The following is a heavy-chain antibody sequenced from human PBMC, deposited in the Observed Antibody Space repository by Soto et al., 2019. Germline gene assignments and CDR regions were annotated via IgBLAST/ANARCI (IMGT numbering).Heavy chain of an antibody. J-gene: IGHJ6*02. D-gene: IGHD4-17*01. CDR3: TTSKTTVTTFYVYHYGMDV. CDR1: GFTFSNAW. CDR2: IKSKTDGGTT. V-gene: IGHV3-15*07. Sequence: EVQLVESGGGLVKPGGSLRLSCAASGFTFSNAWMNWVRQAPGKGLEWVGRIKSKTDGGTTDYAAPVKGRFTVSRDDSKTTLYLQMSSLKTEDTAVYYCTTSKTTVTTFYVYHYGMDVWGHGTTVTVSS.